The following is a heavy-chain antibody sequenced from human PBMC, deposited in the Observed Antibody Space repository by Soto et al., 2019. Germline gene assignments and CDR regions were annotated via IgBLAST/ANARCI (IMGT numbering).Heavy chain of an antibody. D-gene: IGHD3-10*01. V-gene: IGHV1-2*02. CDR1: GYSFTGYF. Sequence: QVQLLQSGAEVKKPGASVKVSCKASGYSFTGYFMHWVRQAPGQGLEWMGWINPYSGGADYAQSFTGRVTMTRDTSNSTVYMALSRLRFADTAVYYCARVIRGAYYNSPLDTWGQGTVVTVSS. CDR3: ARVIRGAYYNSPLDT. J-gene: IGHJ5*02. CDR2: INPYSGGA.